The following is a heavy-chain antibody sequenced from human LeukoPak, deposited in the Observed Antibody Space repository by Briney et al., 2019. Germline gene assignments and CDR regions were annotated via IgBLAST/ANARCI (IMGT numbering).Heavy chain of an antibody. V-gene: IGHV3-21*01. D-gene: IGHD7-27*01. CDR3: AKWSTGDSERFISYYYYMDV. Sequence: GGSLRLSCAASGFTFSSYSMNWVRQAPGKGLEWVSSISSSSSYIYYADSVKGRFTISRDNSKNTLYLQMNSLRAEDTAVYYCAKWSTGDSERFISYYYYMDVWGKGTTVTVSS. J-gene: IGHJ6*03. CDR1: GFTFSSYS. CDR2: ISSSSSYI.